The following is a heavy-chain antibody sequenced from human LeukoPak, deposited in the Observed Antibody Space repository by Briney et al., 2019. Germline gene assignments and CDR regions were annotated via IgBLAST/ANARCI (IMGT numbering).Heavy chain of an antibody. CDR3: ARVPTYYYGSGSYREDIVFDY. D-gene: IGHD3-10*01. Sequence: SETLSLTCAVYGGSFSGYYWSWIRQPPGKGLEWIGEINHSGSTNYNPSLKSRVTISVDTSKNQFSPKLSSVTAADTAVYYCARVPTYYYGSGSYREDIVFDYWGQGTLVTVSS. V-gene: IGHV4-34*01. CDR1: GGSFSGYY. J-gene: IGHJ4*02. CDR2: INHSGST.